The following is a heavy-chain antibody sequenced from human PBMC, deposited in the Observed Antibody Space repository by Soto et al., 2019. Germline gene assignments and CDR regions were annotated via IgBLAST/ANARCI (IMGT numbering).Heavy chain of an antibody. Sequence: GGSLRLSCAASGFTFSSYSMNWVRQAPGKGLEWVSSISSSSSYIYYADSVKGRFTISRDNAKNSLYLQMNSLRAEDTAVYYCARDELGHGVFYYYYYMDVWGKGTTVTVSS. CDR1: GFTFSSYS. J-gene: IGHJ6*03. CDR3: ARDELGHGVFYYYYYMDV. D-gene: IGHD3-10*01. V-gene: IGHV3-21*01. CDR2: ISSSSSYI.